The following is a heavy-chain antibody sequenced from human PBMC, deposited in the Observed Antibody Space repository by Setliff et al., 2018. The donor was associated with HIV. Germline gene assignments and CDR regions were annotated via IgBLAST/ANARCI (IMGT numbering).Heavy chain of an antibody. D-gene: IGHD2-2*01. CDR2: IYYSGST. CDR1: GGSISRSSYY. Sequence: PSETLSLTCTVSGGSISRSSYYWGWIRQPPGKGLEWIGSIYYSGSTYYNPSLKSRVTISVDTSKNQVSLKLSSVTAADTAVYYGASRVLGYCRSTSCLNWFDPWGQGTLVTVSS. CDR3: ASRVLGYCRSTSCLNWFDP. J-gene: IGHJ5*02. V-gene: IGHV4-39*01.